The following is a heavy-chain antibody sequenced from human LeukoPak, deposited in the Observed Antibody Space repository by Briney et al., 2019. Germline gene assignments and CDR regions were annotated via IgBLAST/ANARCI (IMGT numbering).Heavy chain of an antibody. Sequence: GASVKVSCKASGYTFTSYYMHWVRQAPGQGLEWMGIINPSGGSTSYAQKFQGRVTMTRDMSTSTVYMELSSPRSEDTAVYYCARDLGDSRRFDPWGQGTLVTVSS. CDR2: INPSGGST. CDR3: ARDLGDSRRFDP. V-gene: IGHV1-46*01. J-gene: IGHJ5*02. CDR1: GYTFTSYY. D-gene: IGHD3-16*01.